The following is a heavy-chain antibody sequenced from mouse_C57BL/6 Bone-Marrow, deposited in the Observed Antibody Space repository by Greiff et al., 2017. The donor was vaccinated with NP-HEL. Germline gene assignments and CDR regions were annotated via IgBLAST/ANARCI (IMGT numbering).Heavy chain of an antibody. Sequence: QVQLKESGPGILQSSQTLSLTCSFSGFSLSTSGMGVSWIRQPSGKGLEWLAHIYWDDDKRYNPSLKSRLTISKDTSRNQVFLKITSVDTADTATYYCARREGYYSNYDYAMDYWGQGTSVTVSS. D-gene: IGHD2-5*01. V-gene: IGHV8-12*01. CDR2: IYWDDDK. J-gene: IGHJ4*01. CDR1: GFSLSTSGMG. CDR3: ARREGYYSNYDYAMDY.